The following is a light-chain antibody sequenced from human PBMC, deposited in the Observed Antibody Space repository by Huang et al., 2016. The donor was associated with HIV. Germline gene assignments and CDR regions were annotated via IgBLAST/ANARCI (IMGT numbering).Light chain of an antibody. CDR1: QSVSASSTSTDY. J-gene: IGKJ1*01. V-gene: IGKV4-1*01. CDR2: WAS. CDR3: QQYYSSPQT. Sequence: DIIMSQSPESLTVSLGERATLNCRSSQSVSASSTSTDYMAWFQQKQGQPPRLLLFWASSREVGVPDRFSGSGSGTHFTLTIANLQPEDAAIYYCQQYYSSPQTFGQGTRV.